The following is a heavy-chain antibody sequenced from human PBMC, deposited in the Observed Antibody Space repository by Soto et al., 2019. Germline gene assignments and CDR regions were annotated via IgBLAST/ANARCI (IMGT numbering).Heavy chain of an antibody. D-gene: IGHD3-3*01. V-gene: IGHV4-39*01. Sequence: SETLSLTCTVSGGSISSSSYYWGWIRQPPGKGLEWIGSIYYSGSTYYNPSLKSRVTISVDTSKNQFSLKLSSVTAADTAVYYCATPGDYDFWSGGRFDYWGQGTLVTVSS. J-gene: IGHJ4*02. CDR1: GGSISSSSYY. CDR3: ATPGDYDFWSGGRFDY. CDR2: IYYSGST.